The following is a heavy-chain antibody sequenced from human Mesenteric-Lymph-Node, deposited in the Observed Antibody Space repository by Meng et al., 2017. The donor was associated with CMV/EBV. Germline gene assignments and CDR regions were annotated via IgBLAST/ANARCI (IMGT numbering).Heavy chain of an antibody. D-gene: IGHD4-17*01. Sequence: KASGSTFTSYAMHWVRQAPGQRLEWMGWINAGSGNTKYSQKFQGRVTITRDTSATTAYMELSSLTSEDTAVYHCAREDYGGEYYFDYWGQGTLVTVSS. CDR1: GSTFTSYA. J-gene: IGHJ4*02. V-gene: IGHV1-3*01. CDR3: AREDYGGEYYFDY. CDR2: INAGSGNT.